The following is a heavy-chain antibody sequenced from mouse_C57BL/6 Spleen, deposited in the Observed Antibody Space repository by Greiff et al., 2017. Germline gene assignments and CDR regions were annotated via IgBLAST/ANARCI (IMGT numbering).Heavy chain of an antibody. CDR1: GYTFTDYD. D-gene: IGHD1-1*01. Sequence: EVQLQQSGPELVKPGASVKISCKASGYTFTDYDMNWVKQSHGKSLEWIGDINTNNGGTSYNQKFKGKVTLTVDKSSSTAYMELRSLTSEDSAVYYGASNCGSSLCYAMDYWGQGTSVTVSA. V-gene: IGHV1-26*01. CDR3: ASNCGSSLCYAMDY. CDR2: INTNNGGT. J-gene: IGHJ4*01.